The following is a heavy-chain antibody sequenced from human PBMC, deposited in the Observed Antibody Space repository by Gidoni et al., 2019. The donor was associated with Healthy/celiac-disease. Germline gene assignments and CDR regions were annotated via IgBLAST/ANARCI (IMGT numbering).Heavy chain of an antibody. CDR3: AREYSSSGYYYYGMDV. CDR2: INPSGGST. Sequence: QVQLVQSGAAVKKPGAPVKVSCKASGYTFTTYYMHWVRQAPGQGLEWMGIINPSGGSTSYAQKFQGRVTMTRDTSTSTVYMELSSLRSEDTAVYYCAREYSSSGYYYYGMDVWGQGTTVTVSS. V-gene: IGHV1-46*03. J-gene: IGHJ6*02. CDR1: GYTFTTYY. D-gene: IGHD6-6*01.